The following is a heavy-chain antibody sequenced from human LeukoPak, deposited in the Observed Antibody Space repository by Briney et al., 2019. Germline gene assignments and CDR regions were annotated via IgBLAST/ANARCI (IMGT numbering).Heavy chain of an antibody. CDR3: AREYCSSTSCYDRGQYYYYYYMDV. CDR2: INPSGGST. V-gene: IGHV1-46*01. J-gene: IGHJ6*03. CDR1: GYIFSNYY. Sequence: GASVKVSCKASGYIFSNYYMHWVRQAPGQGLEWMGIINPSGGSTSYAQKFQGRVTMTRDMSTSTVYMELSSLRSEDTAVYYCAREYCSSTSCYDRGQYYYYYYMDVWGKGTTVTVSS. D-gene: IGHD2-2*01.